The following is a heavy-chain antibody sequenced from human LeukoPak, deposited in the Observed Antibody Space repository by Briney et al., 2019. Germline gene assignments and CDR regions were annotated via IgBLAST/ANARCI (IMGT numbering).Heavy chain of an antibody. D-gene: IGHD3-22*01. CDR1: GFSFSSKF. Sequence: GGSLRLSCATSGFSFSSKFLNWVRQAPGKGLQYVSSIDTVDYTYYADSVKGRFTISRDNAKNSLYLQMNSLRAEDTAVYYCARHVVAVGFDYWGQGTLVTVSS. V-gene: IGHV3-21*01. CDR3: ARHVVAVGFDY. J-gene: IGHJ4*02. CDR2: IDTVDYT.